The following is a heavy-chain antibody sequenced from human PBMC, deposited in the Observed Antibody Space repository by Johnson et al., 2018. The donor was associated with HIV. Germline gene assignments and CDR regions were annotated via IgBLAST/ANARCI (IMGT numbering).Heavy chain of an antibody. V-gene: IGHV3-7*05. J-gene: IGHJ3*02. D-gene: IGHD3-22*01. CDR3: AKSQDSSAYDYDFDI. Sequence: VQLVESGGGLVQPGGSLRLSCKATGFTFSNYWMSWVRQAPGKGLEWLANIKEDGSEDFYVDSLKGRFIISRDNAQNSVYLQMDSLRAEDSAVYYCAKSQDSSAYDYDFDIWGQGTMVTVSS. CDR2: IKEDGSED. CDR1: GFTFSNYW.